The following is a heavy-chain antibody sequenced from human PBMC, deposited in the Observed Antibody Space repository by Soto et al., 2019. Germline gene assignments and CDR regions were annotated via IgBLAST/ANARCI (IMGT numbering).Heavy chain of an antibody. V-gene: IGHV4-30-4*01. CDR2: IYYSGST. CDR1: GGSISSGDYY. J-gene: IGHJ4*02. D-gene: IGHD3-9*01. Sequence: SETLSLTCTVSGGSISSGDYYWSWIRQPPGKGLEWIGSIYYSGSTYYNPSLKSRVTISVDTSKNQFSLKLSYVTAEDTAVYYCARRDFDWLXIDYGGQGTLVXVXS. CDR3: ARRDFDWLXIDY.